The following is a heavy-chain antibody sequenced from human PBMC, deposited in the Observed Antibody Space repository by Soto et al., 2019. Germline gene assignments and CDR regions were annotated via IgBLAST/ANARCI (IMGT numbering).Heavy chain of an antibody. CDR1: GFTLSSYA. CDR2: ISASDSST. CDR3: AKDSVAARDFDAFEM. D-gene: IGHD2-15*01. J-gene: IGHJ3*02. V-gene: IGHV3-23*01. Sequence: PGRSLRLSCAASGFTLSSYAMSWVRQAPEKGLEWVSIISASDSSTYYADSVKGRFIISRDTSKNTLNLLMNSLRVEDTAIYYFAKDSVAARDFDAFEMWNQRKIV.